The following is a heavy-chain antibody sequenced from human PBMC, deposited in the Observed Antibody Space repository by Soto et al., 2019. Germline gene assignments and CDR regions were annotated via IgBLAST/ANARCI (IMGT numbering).Heavy chain of an antibody. CDR2: INHSGST. CDR3: ARAGPTYYYDSSGPDEGDY. Sequence: PSETLSLTCAVYGGSFSGYYWSWIRQPPGKGLEWIGEINHSGSTNYNPSLKSRVTISVDTSKNQFSLKPSSVTAADTAVYYCARAGPTYYYDSSGPDEGDYWGQGTLVTVSS. V-gene: IGHV4-34*01. D-gene: IGHD3-22*01. CDR1: GGSFSGYY. J-gene: IGHJ4*02.